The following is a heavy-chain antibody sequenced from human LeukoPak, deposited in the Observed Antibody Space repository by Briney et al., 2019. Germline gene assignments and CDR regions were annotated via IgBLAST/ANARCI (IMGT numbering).Heavy chain of an antibody. J-gene: IGHJ4*02. CDR3: ARVDCSTSCYRFDY. D-gene: IGHD2-2*01. CDR1: GGSISSYY. CDR2: IYTSGST. Sequence: SETLSLTCTVSGGSISSYYWSWIRQPAGKGLEWIGRIYTSGSTNYNPSLKSRVTMSVDTSKNQFSLKLSSVTAADTAVYYCARVDCSTSCYRFDYWGQGTLVTVSS. V-gene: IGHV4-4*07.